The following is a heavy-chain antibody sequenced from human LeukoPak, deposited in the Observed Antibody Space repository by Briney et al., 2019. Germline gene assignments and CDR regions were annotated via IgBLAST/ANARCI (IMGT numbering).Heavy chain of an antibody. D-gene: IGHD3-16*02. Sequence: PGGSLRLSCAASGFTFSSYGMHWVRQAPGKGLEWVAVIWYDGSNKYYADSVKGRFTISRDNAKNMLYLQMNSLRAEDTAVYYCARGNIMITFGGVIDTADYFDYWGQGTLVTVSS. CDR3: ARGNIMITFGGVIDTADYFDY. J-gene: IGHJ4*02. CDR1: GFTFSSYG. CDR2: IWYDGSNK. V-gene: IGHV3-33*01.